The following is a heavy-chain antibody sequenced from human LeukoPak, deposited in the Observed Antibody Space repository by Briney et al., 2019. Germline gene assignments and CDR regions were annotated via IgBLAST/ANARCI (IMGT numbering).Heavy chain of an antibody. V-gene: IGHV3-49*04. CDR3: TRGPIQLWLYHGMDV. Sequence: GRSLRLSCTVSGFTFGDHAMSWVRQAPGKGLEWVGFIRSKTYGGTTEYAASVKGRFIISRDDSTSIAYLQMNSLKTEDTAVYYCTRGPIQLWLYHGMDVWGQGTTVTVSS. CDR2: IRSKTYGGTT. J-gene: IGHJ6*02. D-gene: IGHD5-18*01. CDR1: GFTFGDHA.